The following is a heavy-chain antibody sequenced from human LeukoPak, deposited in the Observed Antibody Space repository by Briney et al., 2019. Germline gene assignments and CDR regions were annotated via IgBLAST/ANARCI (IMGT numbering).Heavy chain of an antibody. V-gene: IGHV4-61*01. CDR2: IYYSGST. D-gene: IGHD3-16*01. CDR3: ARDLAGGGAFDI. Sequence: SETLSLTCTVSGGSISSSSHYWGWIRQPPGKGLEWIGYIYYSGSTNYNPSLKSRVTISVDTSKNQFSLKLSSVTAADTAVYYCARDLAGGGAFDIWGQGTMVTVSS. J-gene: IGHJ3*02. CDR1: GGSISSSSHY.